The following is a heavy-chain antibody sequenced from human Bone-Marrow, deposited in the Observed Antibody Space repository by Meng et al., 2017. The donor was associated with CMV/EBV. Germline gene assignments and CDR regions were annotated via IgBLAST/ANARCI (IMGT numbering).Heavy chain of an antibody. D-gene: IGHD4-17*01. CDR3: ARTYGDYVPWADY. V-gene: IGHV4-31*02. CDR1: GGSISSGGYY. J-gene: IGHJ4*02. Sequence: VSGGSISSGGYYWSWIRQHPGKGLEWIGYIYYSGSTYYNPSLKSRVTISVDTSKNQFSLKLSSVTAADTAVYYCARTYGDYVPWADYWGQGTLVTAPQ. CDR2: IYYSGST.